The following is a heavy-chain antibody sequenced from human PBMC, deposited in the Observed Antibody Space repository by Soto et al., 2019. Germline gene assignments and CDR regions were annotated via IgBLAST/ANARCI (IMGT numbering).Heavy chain of an antibody. V-gene: IGHV4-59*12. CDR2: IYYSGST. Sequence: PSETLSLTCTVSGGSISSYYWSWIRQPPGKGLEWIGYIYYSGSTNYNPSLKSRVTISVDTSKNQFSLKLSSVTVADTAVYYCARDSGYSYGPIDYWGQGTLVTVSS. J-gene: IGHJ4*02. D-gene: IGHD5-18*01. CDR1: GGSISSYY. CDR3: ARDSGYSYGPIDY.